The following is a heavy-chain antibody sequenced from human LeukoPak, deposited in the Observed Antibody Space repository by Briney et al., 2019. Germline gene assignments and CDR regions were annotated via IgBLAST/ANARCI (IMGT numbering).Heavy chain of an antibody. CDR3: ARLGSPVVCYYYGMDV. J-gene: IGHJ6*02. CDR1: GGSISSYY. CDR2: IYYSAST. V-gene: IGHV4-59*08. D-gene: IGHD2-15*01. Sequence: SETLSLTCTVAGGSISSYYWSWIRQPPGKGREWSGYIYYSASTNYNPSLKSRVTISVDTSKNQFSLKLSSVTAADTAVYYCARLGSPVVCYYYGMDVWGQGTTVTVSS.